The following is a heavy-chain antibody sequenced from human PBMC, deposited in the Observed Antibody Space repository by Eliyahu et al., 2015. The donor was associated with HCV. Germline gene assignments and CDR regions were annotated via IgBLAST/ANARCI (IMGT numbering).Heavy chain of an antibody. D-gene: IGHD3-9*01. CDR1: GYSXTSYW. Sequence: EVQLVQSGAEVKKPGASLRISCKGSGYSXTSYWIXWVXQXPGKGLEGMGRIDPSDSYTNYSPSFQGHVTISADKSISTAYLQWSSLKASDTAMYYCARLGSPPVADYYDILTPSGYGMDVWGQGTTVTVSS. CDR3: ARLGSPPVADYYDILTPSGYGMDV. V-gene: IGHV5-10-1*03. J-gene: IGHJ6*02. CDR2: IDPSDSYT.